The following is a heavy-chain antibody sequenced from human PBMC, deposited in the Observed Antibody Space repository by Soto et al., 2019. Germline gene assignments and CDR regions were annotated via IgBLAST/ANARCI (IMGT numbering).Heavy chain of an antibody. CDR2: IYYSGST. CDR3: ATCSGGSCYSGYYYYYYGMDV. Sequence: SETLSLTCTVSGGSISSSSNYWGWIRQPPGKGLEWIGSIYYSGSTYYNPSLKSRVTISVDTSKNQFSLKLSSVTAADTAVYYCATCSGGSCYSGYYYYYYGMDVWGQGTTVTVSS. CDR1: GGSISSSSNY. D-gene: IGHD2-15*01. J-gene: IGHJ6*02. V-gene: IGHV4-39*01.